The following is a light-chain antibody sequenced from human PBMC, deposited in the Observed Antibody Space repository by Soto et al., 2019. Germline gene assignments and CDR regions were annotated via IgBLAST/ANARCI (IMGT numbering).Light chain of an antibody. Sequence: SYELTQPPSVSVAPGKTASVACGGSNIGSKSVPWYQKKSGQAPVLVMYYDSDRPSGIPARFSGSNSGNTATLTISRVEAGDEADYYCQVWDISSGHVVFGGGTKLTVL. J-gene: IGLJ3*02. CDR1: NIGSKS. V-gene: IGLV3-21*01. CDR2: YDS. CDR3: QVWDISSGHVV.